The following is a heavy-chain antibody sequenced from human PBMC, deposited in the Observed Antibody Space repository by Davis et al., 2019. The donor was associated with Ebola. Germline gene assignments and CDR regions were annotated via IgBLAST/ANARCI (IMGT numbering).Heavy chain of an antibody. CDR2: IYYSGNT. J-gene: IGHJ5*02. CDR1: GGSIISYY. CDR3: ARGGGWFDP. D-gene: IGHD3-16*01. Sequence: SETLSLTCTVSGGSIISYYWSWFRQPPGKGLEWLGYIYYSGNTNYKPSLKSRLSISVDTSRHQFSLKLSSVTAADTAVYFCARGGGWFDPWGQGTLVTVSS. V-gene: IGHV4-59*08.